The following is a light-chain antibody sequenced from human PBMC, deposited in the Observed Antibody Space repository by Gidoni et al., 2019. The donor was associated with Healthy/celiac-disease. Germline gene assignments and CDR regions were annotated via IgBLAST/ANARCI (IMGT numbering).Light chain of an antibody. V-gene: IGKV4-1*01. J-gene: IGKJ2*01. CDR3: QQYYSTPPT. CDR1: QSVLYSSNNKNN. CDR2: WAS. Sequence: DIMMPQSLPPLAVSLGERAPINCKSSQSVLYSSNNKNNLAWYQQKPGQPPKLLIYWASTRVSVVPDRFSGSWSGTDFTLTSISLQAEDVAVYYCQQYYSTPPTFGQGTKLEIK.